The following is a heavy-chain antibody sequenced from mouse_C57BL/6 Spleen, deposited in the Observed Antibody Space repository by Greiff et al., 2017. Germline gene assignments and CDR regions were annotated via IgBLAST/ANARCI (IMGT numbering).Heavy chain of an antibody. Sequence: VQLQESGAELARPGASVKMSCKASGYTFTSYTMHWVKQRPGQGLEWIGYINPSSGYTKYNQKFKDKATLTADKSSSTAYMQLSSLTSEDSAVYYCARGEVGVGGFDYWGQGTTLTVSS. CDR3: ARGEVGVGGFDY. CDR1: GYTFTSYT. D-gene: IGHD1-1*01. J-gene: IGHJ2*01. CDR2: INPSSGYT. V-gene: IGHV1-4*01.